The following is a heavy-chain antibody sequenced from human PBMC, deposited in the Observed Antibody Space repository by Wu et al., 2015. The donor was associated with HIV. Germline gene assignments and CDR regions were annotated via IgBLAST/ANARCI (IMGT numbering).Heavy chain of an antibody. D-gene: IGHD1-1*01. V-gene: IGHV1-18*01. CDR3: ARVPSYKPLDF. J-gene: IGHJ4*02. CDR2: ISPYNGDT. Sequence: QVQLVQSGAEVKKPGASVKVSCQASGYTFTIYDINWVRQAPGQGLEWMGWISPYNGDTKYSQKFQDRVTMTTETSTSTAYMDLGSLRSDDTAVYYCARVPSYKPLDFWGQGTLVTVSS. CDR1: GYTFTIYD.